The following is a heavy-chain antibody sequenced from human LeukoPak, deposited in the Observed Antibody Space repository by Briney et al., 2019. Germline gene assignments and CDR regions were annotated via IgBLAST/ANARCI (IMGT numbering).Heavy chain of an antibody. J-gene: IGHJ5*02. CDR3: AREAEGSGTYTKGWFDP. D-gene: IGHD3-10*01. CDR2: INTKTGNP. Sequence: ASVKVSCKASGYTFSNYGIIWVRQAPGQGLEWMGWINTKTGNPTYAQGFTGRFVFSLDTSVSTAYLQIGSLKAEDSAVYYCAREAEGSGTYTKGWFDPWGQGTLVTVSS. V-gene: IGHV7-4-1*01. CDR1: GYTFSNYG.